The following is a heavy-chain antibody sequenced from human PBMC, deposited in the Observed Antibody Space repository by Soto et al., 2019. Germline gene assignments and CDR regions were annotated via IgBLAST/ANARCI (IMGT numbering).Heavy chain of an antibody. V-gene: IGHV3-21*01. J-gene: IGHJ4*02. D-gene: IGHD3-22*01. CDR3: AREGYDSSGYLCLFDY. CDR2: ISSSSSYI. CDR1: GFTFSSYS. Sequence: GGSLRLSCAASGFTFSSYSMNWVRQAPGKGLEWVSSISSSSSYIYYADSVKGRFTISRDNAQNSLYLQMNSLRAEDTAVYYCAREGYDSSGYLCLFDYWGQGTLVTVSS.